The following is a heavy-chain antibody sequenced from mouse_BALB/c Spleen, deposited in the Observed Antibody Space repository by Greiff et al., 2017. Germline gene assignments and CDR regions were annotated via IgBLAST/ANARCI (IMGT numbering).Heavy chain of an antibody. CDR3: AITTVVAMDY. J-gene: IGHJ4*01. CDR1: GFTFSSFG. CDR2: ISSGSSTI. D-gene: IGHD1-1*01. V-gene: IGHV5-17*02. Sequence: EVKVVESGGGLVQPGGSRKLSCAASGFTFSSFGMHWVRQAPEKGLEWVAYISSGSSTIYYADTVKGRFTISRDNPKNTLFLQMTSLRSEDTAMYYCAITTVVAMDYWGQGTSVTVSS.